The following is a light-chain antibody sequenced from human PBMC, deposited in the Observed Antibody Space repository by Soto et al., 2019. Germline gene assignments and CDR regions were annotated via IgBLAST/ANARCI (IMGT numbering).Light chain of an antibody. V-gene: IGKV3-11*01. Sequence: IVLTPSLATLPLSAGERATISXRSSRIVSLYLAWYQQRPGQAPXLXXYXASNRDTGIQARFSGSGSGTDFTLTISSLEPEDLAVYYCQPRSNWPLNFGGGTKV. CDR1: RIVSLY. CDR2: XAS. J-gene: IGKJ4*01. CDR3: QPRSNWPLN.